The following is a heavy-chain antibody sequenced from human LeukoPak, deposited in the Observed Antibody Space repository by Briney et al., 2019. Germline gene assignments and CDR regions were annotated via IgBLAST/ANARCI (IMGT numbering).Heavy chain of an antibody. Sequence: SETLSLTCAVSGGSISSGGYSWSWIRQPPGKGLEWIGYIYHSGSTYYNPSLKSRVTVSVDRSKNQFSLKLSSVTAADTAVYYCARRRVGATNWESFDYWGQGTLVTVSS. V-gene: IGHV4-30-2*01. CDR3: ARRRVGATNWESFDY. CDR2: IYHSGST. J-gene: IGHJ4*02. D-gene: IGHD1-26*01. CDR1: GGSISSGGYS.